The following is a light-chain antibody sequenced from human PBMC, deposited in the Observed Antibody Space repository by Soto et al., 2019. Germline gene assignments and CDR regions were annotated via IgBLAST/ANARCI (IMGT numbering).Light chain of an antibody. J-gene: IGKJ4*01. CDR3: QQYSNYPLT. CDR1: QGISDW. CDR2: KAS. V-gene: IGKV1-5*03. Sequence: DIQMTQSPSTLSASVGDRVTITCRASQGISDWLAWYQQKPGKAPNVLIYKASNLESGVPSRFSGSGSGTEFSLTNSSLQSDDFATYYCQQYSNYPLTFGGGTKVEIK.